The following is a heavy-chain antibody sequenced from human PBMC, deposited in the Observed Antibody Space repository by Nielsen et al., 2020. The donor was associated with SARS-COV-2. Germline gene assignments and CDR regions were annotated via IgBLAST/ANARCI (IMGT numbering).Heavy chain of an antibody. V-gene: IGHV1-3*01. J-gene: IGHJ6*02. Sequence: ASVKVSCKASGYTFTSYAMHWVRQAPGQRLEWMGWINAGNGNTKYSQKFQGRVTITRDTSASTAYMELSSLRSEDTAVYYCARAESRVGATWYYGMDVWGQGTTVTVSS. D-gene: IGHD1-26*01. CDR1: GYTFTSYA. CDR2: INAGNGNT. CDR3: ARAESRVGATWYYGMDV.